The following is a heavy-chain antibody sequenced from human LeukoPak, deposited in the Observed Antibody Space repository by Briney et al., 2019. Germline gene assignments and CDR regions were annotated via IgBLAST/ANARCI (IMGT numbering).Heavy chain of an antibody. Sequence: GGSLRLSCAVSGFTFSGYAMSWVRQAPGKGLEWVAVTSSDLNVRLNADSVKGRFTISRDNSRSTLYLQMNSLRPEDTAIYYCAREGYYGSGSPPSLYFDYWGQGTLVTVSS. CDR3: AREGYYGSGSPPSLYFDY. CDR2: TSSDLNVR. V-gene: IGHV3-30*03. CDR1: GFTFSGYA. J-gene: IGHJ4*02. D-gene: IGHD3-10*01.